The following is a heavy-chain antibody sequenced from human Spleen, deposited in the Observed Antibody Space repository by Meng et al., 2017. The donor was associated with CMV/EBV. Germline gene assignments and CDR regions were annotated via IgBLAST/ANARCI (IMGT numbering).Heavy chain of an antibody. D-gene: IGHD3-22*01. CDR2: TSADNQNT. Sequence: AAVKVSCKAPRNFFTRHDITRVRQAPGQGLEWMGWTSADNQNTNLIQKFQGRITLTTGTSTSTAYMELRSLRSDDTAVYYCALLVDPKVVKAVRNTDYWGQGTLVTVSS. CDR1: RNFFTRHD. CDR3: ALLVDPKVVKAVRNTDY. J-gene: IGHJ4*02. V-gene: IGHV1-18*01.